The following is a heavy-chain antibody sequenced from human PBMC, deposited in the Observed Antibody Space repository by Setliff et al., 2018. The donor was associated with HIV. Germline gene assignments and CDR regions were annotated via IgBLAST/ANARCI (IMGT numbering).Heavy chain of an antibody. D-gene: IGHD2-15*01. J-gene: IGHJ6*03. V-gene: IGHV4-4*07. CDR2: VYTSGST. CDR1: GDSISGYY. Sequence: VSGDSISGYYWSWIRQPAGKGLEWIGRVYTSGSTNYNPSLKSRVTTSVDTSKNQFSLRLSSVTAADTAVYYCARDFRLPVDAGLYYSYYMDVWGQGTTVTVSS. CDR3: ARDFRLPVDAGLYYSYYMDV.